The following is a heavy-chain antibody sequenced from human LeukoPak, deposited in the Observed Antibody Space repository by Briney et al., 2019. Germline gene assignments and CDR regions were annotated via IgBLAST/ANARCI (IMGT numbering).Heavy chain of an antibody. D-gene: IGHD3-16*01. Sequence: PGGSQRLSCAASGFTFSSYWMHWVRQRPGKGLVWVSRIHLDGRTTNYADSVKGRFTISRDNAKNTLSLEMNSLRPEDTAVYYCARGGSPSDYWGQGTLVSVSS. CDR1: GFTFSSYW. J-gene: IGHJ4*02. V-gene: IGHV3-74*01. CDR2: IHLDGRTT. CDR3: ARGGSPSDY.